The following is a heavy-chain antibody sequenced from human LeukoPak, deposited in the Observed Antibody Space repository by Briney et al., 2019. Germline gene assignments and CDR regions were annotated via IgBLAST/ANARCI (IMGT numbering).Heavy chain of an antibody. CDR1: GGSVSSGSYY. D-gene: IGHD6-19*01. CDR3: ARHGNYIHSSGWFAPNYYYGMDV. Sequence: PSETLSLTCTVSGGSVSSGSYYWGWIRQPPGKGLEWIGSIYYSGSTYYNPSLKSRVTISVDTSKNQFSLKLSSVTAADTAVYYCARHGNYIHSSGWFAPNYYYGMDVWGQGTTVTVSS. CDR2: IYYSGST. V-gene: IGHV4-39*01. J-gene: IGHJ6*02.